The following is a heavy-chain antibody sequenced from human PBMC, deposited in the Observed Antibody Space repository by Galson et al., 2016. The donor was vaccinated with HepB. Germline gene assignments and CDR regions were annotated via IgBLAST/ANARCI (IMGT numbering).Heavy chain of an antibody. CDR1: GFXFRXXT. J-gene: IGHJ4*02. Sequence: SLRLSCAASGFXFRXXTMNXVXQTPGKGLEXVSAIRGGGGTTWYLDSVKGRFTISRDNSNHTLYLQMNSLRPEDTAVYYCARPPPFIVTTANINYWGQGTLVTVSS. D-gene: IGHD5-12*01. CDR2: IRGGGGTT. CDR3: ARPPPFIVTTANINY. V-gene: IGHV3-23*01.